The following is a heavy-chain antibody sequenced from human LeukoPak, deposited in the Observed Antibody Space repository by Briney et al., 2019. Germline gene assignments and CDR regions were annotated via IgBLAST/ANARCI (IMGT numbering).Heavy chain of an antibody. CDR2: IDYSGGST. V-gene: IGHV3-23*01. Sequence: TGGSLRLSCTASGFTLSSYEMSWIRQAPGKGLEWVSSIDYSGGSTHYADSVMGRFTISRDNAKNSLYLQMNSLRAEDTAVYYCAELGITMIGGVWGKGTTVTVSS. CDR1: GFTLSSYE. D-gene: IGHD3-10*02. J-gene: IGHJ6*04. CDR3: AELGITMIGGV.